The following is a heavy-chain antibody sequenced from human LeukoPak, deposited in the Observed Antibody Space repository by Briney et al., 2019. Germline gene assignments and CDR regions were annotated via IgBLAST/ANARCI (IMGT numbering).Heavy chain of an antibody. V-gene: IGHV4-31*11. D-gene: IGHD4-17*01. CDR3: ARVLSGDYHLYFDN. J-gene: IGHJ4*02. Sequence: PSETLSLTCAVYGGSFSGYYWSWIRQHPGKGLEWIGYIYYSGSTYYNPSLKSRVTISVDTSKNQFSLKLSSVTAADTAVYYCARVLSGDYHLYFDNWGQRTLGTVSS. CDR2: IYYSGST. CDR1: GGSFSGYY.